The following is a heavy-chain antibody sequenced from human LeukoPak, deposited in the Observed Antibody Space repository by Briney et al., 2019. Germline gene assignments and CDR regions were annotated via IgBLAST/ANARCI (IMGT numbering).Heavy chain of an antibody. V-gene: IGHV3-23*01. CDR3: AKEYYDFWSGYPRDY. CDR2: ISGSGGST. CDR1: GFTFSSYG. J-gene: IGHJ4*02. Sequence: GGTLRLSCAASGFTFSSYGMSWVRQAPGKGLEWVSAISGSGGSTYYADSVKGRFTISRDNSKNTLYLQMNSLRAEDTAVYYCAKEYYDFWSGYPRDYWGQGTLVTVSS. D-gene: IGHD3-3*01.